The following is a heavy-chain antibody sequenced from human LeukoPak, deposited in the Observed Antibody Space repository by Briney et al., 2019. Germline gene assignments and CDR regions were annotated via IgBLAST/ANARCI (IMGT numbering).Heavy chain of an antibody. CDR2: IYSSSDYI. D-gene: IGHD2-2*01. J-gene: IGHJ6*02. CDR1: GFIFSDFY. V-gene: IGHV3-11*01. Sequence: GGSLRLSCAGSGFIFSDFYMSWIRQAPGKGLEWVSLIYSSSDYIYYADSVKGRFTISRDNAKNSLYLQMNSLRAEDTAVYYCARGYCSSTSCYGYYYYGMDVWGQGTTVTVSS. CDR3: ARGYCSSTSCYGYYYYGMDV.